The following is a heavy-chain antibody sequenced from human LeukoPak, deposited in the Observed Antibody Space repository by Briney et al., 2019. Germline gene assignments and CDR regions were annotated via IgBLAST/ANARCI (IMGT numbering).Heavy chain of an antibody. CDR3: ARDPGRCTSCYTPPFDY. Sequence: ASVKVSCKASGGTFSSYAISWVRQAPGQGLEWMGRIIPIFGIANYAQKFQGSVTITADKSTSTAYMELSSLRSEDTAVYYCARDPGRCTSCYTPPFDYWGQGTLVTVSS. CDR1: GGTFSSYA. CDR2: IIPIFGIA. J-gene: IGHJ4*02. V-gene: IGHV1-69*04. D-gene: IGHD2-2*02.